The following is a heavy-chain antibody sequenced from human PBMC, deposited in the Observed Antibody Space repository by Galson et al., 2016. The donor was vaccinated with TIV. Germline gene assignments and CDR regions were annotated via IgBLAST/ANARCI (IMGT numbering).Heavy chain of an antibody. CDR2: FNPDSGAT. D-gene: IGHD1-14*01. J-gene: IGHJ4*02. CDR3: ARVTWARAFDY. Sequence: SVKVSCKASGYIFINYYIHWVRQAPGQGLEWLGWFNPDSGATQYAQKFQGRVTMTRDTSISTAYMELRRLISDDTAVYYCARVTWARAFDYWGQGTQVTFSS. V-gene: IGHV1-2*02. CDR1: GYIFINYY.